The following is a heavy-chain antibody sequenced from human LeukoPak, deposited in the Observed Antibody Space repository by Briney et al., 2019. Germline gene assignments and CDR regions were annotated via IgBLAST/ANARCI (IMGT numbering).Heavy chain of an antibody. D-gene: IGHD5/OR15-5a*01. Sequence: ASVKVSCKASGYTFTSYDINWVRQATGQGLEWMGWMNPNSGNTGYAQKFQGRVTMTRNTSISTAYMELSSLRSEDTAVYCCASTPSVSGNWFDPWGQGTLVTVSS. CDR3: ASTPSVSGNWFDP. V-gene: IGHV1-8*01. CDR2: MNPNSGNT. CDR1: GYTFTSYD. J-gene: IGHJ5*02.